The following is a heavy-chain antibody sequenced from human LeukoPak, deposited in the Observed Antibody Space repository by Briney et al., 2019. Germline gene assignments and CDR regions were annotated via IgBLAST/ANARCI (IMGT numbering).Heavy chain of an antibody. V-gene: IGHV1-2*02. D-gene: IGHD3-22*01. J-gene: IGHJ4*02. CDR1: GYTFTGYY. CDR2: INPNSGGT. Sequence: ASVKVSCKASGYTFTGYYMHWVRQAPGQGLEWMGWINPNSGGTNYAQKFQGRVTMTRDTSISTAYMELSSLRSDDTAVYYCARDRLPTYYYDSRHHPFDYWGQGTLVTVSS. CDR3: ARDRLPTYYYDSRHHPFDY.